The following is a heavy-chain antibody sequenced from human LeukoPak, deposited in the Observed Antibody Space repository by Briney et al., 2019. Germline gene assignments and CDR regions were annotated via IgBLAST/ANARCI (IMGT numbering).Heavy chain of an antibody. Sequence: GGSLKLPCAASGFNFSSFVMHWVRQAPGKGLEWVSSITSSGGNTFYADSVKGRFTISRDNSENTVYLQMNNLRAEDTAIYYCATPPKQQLADFWGQGTLVTVSS. CDR2: ITSSGGNT. J-gene: IGHJ4*02. D-gene: IGHD6-13*01. CDR1: GFNFSSFV. V-gene: IGHV3-23*01. CDR3: ATPPKQQLADF.